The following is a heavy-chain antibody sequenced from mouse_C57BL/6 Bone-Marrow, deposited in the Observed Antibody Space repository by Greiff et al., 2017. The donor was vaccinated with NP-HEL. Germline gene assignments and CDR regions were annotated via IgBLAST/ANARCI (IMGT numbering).Heavy chain of an antibody. J-gene: IGHJ2*01. D-gene: IGHD2-4*01. CDR2: ISYDGSN. CDR3: ARGGYDYDGDYFDY. Sequence: EVKLMESGPGLVKPSQSLSLTCSVTGYSITSGYYWNWIRQFPGNKLEWMGYISYDGSNNYNPSLKNRISITRDTSKNQFFLKLNSVTTEDTATYYCARGGYDYDGDYFDYWGQGTTLTVSS. V-gene: IGHV3-6*01. CDR1: GYSITSGYY.